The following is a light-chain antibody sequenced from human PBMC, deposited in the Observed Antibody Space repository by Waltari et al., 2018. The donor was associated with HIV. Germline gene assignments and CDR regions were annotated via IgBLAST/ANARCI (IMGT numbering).Light chain of an antibody. CDR1: TSNIGAGYD. J-gene: IGLJ2*01. V-gene: IGLV1-40*01. CDR2: GNT. CDR3: QSYDSSLSGVI. Sequence: QSVLTQPPSVSGAPGQRVTISCTGNTSNIGAGYDVHWYQQLPGTAPKLLIYGNTHRPSGVPDRFAGATSGTSASLAITWLQADDEADFYCQSYDSSLSGVIFGGGTKLTVL.